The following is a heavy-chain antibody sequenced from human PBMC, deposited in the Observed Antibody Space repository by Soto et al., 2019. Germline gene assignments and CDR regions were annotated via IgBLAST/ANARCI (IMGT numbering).Heavy chain of an antibody. D-gene: IGHD2-15*01. CDR2: IYWDEDK. J-gene: IGHJ4*02. V-gene: IGHV2-5*02. CDR3: AHRPRGYSYYFDY. CDR1: GFSLSTHGVA. Sequence: QITLKESGPTLVKPTQTLTLTCTFSGFSLSTHGVAVGWFRQPPGKALEWLALIYWDEDKWYSPSLKSRLTITADTSKTPVVLTMPNMAPVDTPTYYCAHRPRGYSYYFDYWGQGTLVTVSS.